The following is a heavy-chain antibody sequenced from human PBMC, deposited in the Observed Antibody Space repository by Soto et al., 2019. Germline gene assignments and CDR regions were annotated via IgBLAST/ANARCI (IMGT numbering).Heavy chain of an antibody. V-gene: IGHV4-59*01. J-gene: IGHJ4*02. Sequence: SETLSLTCTVSGGSINDYFWSWIRHPPGKGLEWIGHIYYSGSSNYNPSLRSRVTISVDTSKNQFSLKLSSVTAADTAVYYCARDYGSYSAGFDSWGQGTLVTVSS. CDR3: ARDYGSYSAGFDS. D-gene: IGHD1-26*01. CDR2: IYYSGSS. CDR1: GGSINDYF.